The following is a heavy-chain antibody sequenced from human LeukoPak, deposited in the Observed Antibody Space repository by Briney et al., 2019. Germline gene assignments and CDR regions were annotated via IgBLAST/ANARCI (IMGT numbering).Heavy chain of an antibody. CDR2: IYPGDSDT. D-gene: IGHD6-13*01. V-gene: IGHV5-51*01. CDR1: GYSFTSYW. Sequence: GESLKISCKGSGYSFTSYWIGWVRQMPGRGLEWMGIIYPGDSDTRYSPSFQGQVTISADKSISTAYLQLSGLRASDTAIYYCVRFGLTSSLDYWGQGTLVTVSS. J-gene: IGHJ4*02. CDR3: VRFGLTSSLDY.